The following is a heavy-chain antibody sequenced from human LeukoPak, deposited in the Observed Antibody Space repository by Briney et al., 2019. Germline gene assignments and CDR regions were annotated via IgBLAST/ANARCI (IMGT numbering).Heavy chain of an antibody. CDR1: GFTLNNAW. D-gene: IGHD2-15*01. J-gene: IGHJ4*02. CDR2: IKSETNGGTA. CDR3: TTNPGSWGDF. V-gene: IGHV3-15*01. Sequence: GGSLRLSCAASGFTLNNAWMSWVRQAPGKGLEWVAHIKSETNGGTADYAAAVEGRFTISRDDSKNTLYLQMNSLKIEDTAVYFCTTNPGSWGDFWGQGSLVTVSS.